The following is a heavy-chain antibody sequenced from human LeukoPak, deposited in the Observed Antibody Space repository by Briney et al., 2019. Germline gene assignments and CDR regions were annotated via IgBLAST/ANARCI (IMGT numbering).Heavy chain of an antibody. CDR3: ARETVVASIVTYYYDYYMDV. Sequence: KPSETLSLTCTVSGGSISSYYWSWIRQPAGKGLEWIGRIYTSGSTNYNPSLKSRVTMSVDTSKNQFSLKLSSVTAADTAVYYCARETVVASIVTYYYDYYMDVWGKGTTVTVSS. CDR1: GGSISSYY. D-gene: IGHD2-15*01. V-gene: IGHV4-4*07. CDR2: IYTSGST. J-gene: IGHJ6*03.